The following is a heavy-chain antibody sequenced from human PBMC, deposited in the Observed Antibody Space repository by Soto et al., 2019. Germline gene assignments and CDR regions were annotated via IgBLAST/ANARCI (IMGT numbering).Heavy chain of an antibody. D-gene: IGHD3-22*01. CDR3: ARDPHSFSPYYYLTGEGYYYYYGMDV. J-gene: IGHJ6*02. Sequence: QVQLVQSGAEVKKPGASVKVSCKASGYTFTSYGISWVRQAPGQGLEWMGWISAYNGNTNYAQKLQRRVTMTADTSTSTAYMELRSLRSDDTAVYYCARDPHSFSPYYYLTGEGYYYYYGMDVWGQGTTVTVSS. V-gene: IGHV1-18*01. CDR1: GYTFTSYG. CDR2: ISAYNGNT.